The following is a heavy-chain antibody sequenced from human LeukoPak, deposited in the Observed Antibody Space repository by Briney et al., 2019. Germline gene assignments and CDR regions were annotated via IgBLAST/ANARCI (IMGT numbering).Heavy chain of an antibody. D-gene: IGHD3-16*02. V-gene: IGHV1-69*13. CDR1: GGTFSSYA. CDR2: IIPIFGTA. J-gene: IGHJ4*02. CDR3: ARHQTPGRTRFITFGGVIDY. Sequence: SVKVSCKASGGTFSSYAISWVRQAPGQGLEWMGGIIPIFGTANYAQKFQGRVTITADESTSTAYMELSSLRSEDAAVYYCARHQTPGRTRFITFGGVIDYWGQGALVTVSS.